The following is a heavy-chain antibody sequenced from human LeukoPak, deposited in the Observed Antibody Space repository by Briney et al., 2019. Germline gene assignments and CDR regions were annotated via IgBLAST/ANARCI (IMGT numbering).Heavy chain of an antibody. J-gene: IGHJ6*03. CDR2: MNPNSGNT. D-gene: IGHD2-15*01. Sequence: ASVKVSCKASGYTFTSYDINWVRQATGQGLEWMGWMNPNSGNTGYAQKFQGRVTMTRNTSISTAYMELSSLRTEDTAVYYCANVGDGCSGGSCYSIYYQYYMDVWGKGTTVTVSS. CDR1: GYTFTSYD. V-gene: IGHV1-8*01. CDR3: ANVGDGCSGGSCYSIYYQYYMDV.